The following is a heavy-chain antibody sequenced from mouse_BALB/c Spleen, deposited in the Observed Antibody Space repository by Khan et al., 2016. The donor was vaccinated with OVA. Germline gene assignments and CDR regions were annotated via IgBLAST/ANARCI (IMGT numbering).Heavy chain of an antibody. Sequence: QIQLVQSGAELAKPGASVKMSCKASGYTFTTYWMHWVKQRPGQGLEWIGYINPTSGYTDYNEKFKDMATLSADKSSSTAYMLLSSLTSEDSEVYYCTKDRINYWGQGTTLTVSS. J-gene: IGHJ2*01. CDR1: GYTFTTYW. CDR3: TKDRINY. V-gene: IGHV1-7*01. CDR2: INPTSGYT.